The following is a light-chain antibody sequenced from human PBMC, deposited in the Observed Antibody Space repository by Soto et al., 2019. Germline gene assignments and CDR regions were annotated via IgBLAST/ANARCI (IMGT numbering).Light chain of an antibody. CDR2: EGS. CDR3: CSYAGSSTLV. CDR1: SSDVGSYNL. Sequence: QSVLTQPASVSGSPGQSITISCTGTSSDVGSYNLVSWYQQHPGKAPKLMMYEGSKRPSGVSNRFSGSKSGNTASRTISGLQAEDEADYYCCSYAGSSTLVFGGGTKLTVL. J-gene: IGLJ3*02. V-gene: IGLV2-23*01.